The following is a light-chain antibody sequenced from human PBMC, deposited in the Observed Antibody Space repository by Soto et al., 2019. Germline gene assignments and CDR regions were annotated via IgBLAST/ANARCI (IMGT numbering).Light chain of an antibody. CDR2: LNSDGSH. CDR3: QTWGTDHWV. J-gene: IGLJ3*02. CDR1: SGHSSYA. Sequence: QLVLTQSPSASASLGASVKLTCTLSSGHSSYAIAWHQQQPEKGPRYLMKLNSDGSHSKGDGIPDRFSGSSSGAERYLTISSLQSEDEADYYCQTWGTDHWVFGGGTQLTVL. V-gene: IGLV4-69*01.